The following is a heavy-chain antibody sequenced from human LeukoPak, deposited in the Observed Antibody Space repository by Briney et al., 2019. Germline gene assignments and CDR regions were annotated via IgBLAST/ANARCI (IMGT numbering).Heavy chain of an antibody. CDR2: ISSSSSYI. D-gene: IGHD6-13*01. Sequence: PGGSLRLSCAASGFTFSSYSMNWVRQAPGKGLEWVSSISSSSSYIYYADSVKGRFTISRDNAKNSLYLQMNSLRVEDTAVYYCARDLKEQLAPFDYWGQGTLVTVSS. J-gene: IGHJ4*02. CDR1: GFTFSSYS. V-gene: IGHV3-21*01. CDR3: ARDLKEQLAPFDY.